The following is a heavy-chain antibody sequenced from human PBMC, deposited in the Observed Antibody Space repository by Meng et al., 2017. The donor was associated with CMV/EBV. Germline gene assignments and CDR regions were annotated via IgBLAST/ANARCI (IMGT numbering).Heavy chain of an antibody. J-gene: IGHJ4*02. Sequence: ASVKVSCKASAYTFTGYYMYWLRHAPGQGLEWMGWLNPNSGGTNYAQKCQGSVTMTRDTYISTAYMELSRLRSDDTAVYYCARVRGRLCDYWGQGTLVTVSS. CDR3: ARVRGRLCDY. CDR2: LNPNSGGT. V-gene: IGHV1-2*02. D-gene: IGHD2-15*01. CDR1: AYTFTGYY.